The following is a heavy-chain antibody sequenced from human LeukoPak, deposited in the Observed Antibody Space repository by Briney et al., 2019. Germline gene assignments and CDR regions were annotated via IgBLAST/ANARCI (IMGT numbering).Heavy chain of an antibody. D-gene: IGHD6-19*01. CDR1: GFTFSSYW. CDR3: AKDLSSGSRRAY. J-gene: IGHJ4*02. CDR2: IKQDGSEK. V-gene: IGHV3-7*01. Sequence: GGSLRLSCAASGFTFSSYWMSWVRQAPGKGLEWVANIKQDGSEKYYVDSVKGRFTISRDNSKNTLYLQMNSLRAEDTGVYYCAKDLSSGSRRAYWGQGTLVTVSS.